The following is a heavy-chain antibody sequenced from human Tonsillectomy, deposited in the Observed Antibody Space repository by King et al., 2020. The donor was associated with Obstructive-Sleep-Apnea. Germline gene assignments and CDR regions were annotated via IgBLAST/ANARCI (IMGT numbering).Heavy chain of an antibody. Sequence: QLQESGPGLVKPSQTLSLNCTVSGGSISSGGYYWSWIRQHPGKGLEWIGYIYYRGSTYYNPSLKSRVTISVDTSKNQFSLKLSSVTAADTAVYYCARDQDSSGYYSGAFDIWGQGTMVTVSS. CDR2: IYYRGST. CDR3: ARDQDSSGYYSGAFDI. CDR1: GGSISSGGYY. V-gene: IGHV4-31*03. J-gene: IGHJ3*02. D-gene: IGHD3-22*01.